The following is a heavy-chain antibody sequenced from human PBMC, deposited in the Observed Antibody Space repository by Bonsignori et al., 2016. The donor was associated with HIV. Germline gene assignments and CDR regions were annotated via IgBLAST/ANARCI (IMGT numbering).Heavy chain of an antibody. V-gene: IGHV3-74*01. D-gene: IGHD3-10*01. CDR2: INSDGSST. J-gene: IGHJ4*02. CDR3: ARLSPLTMVRGAPDY. Sequence: VRQAPGKGLVWVSRINSDGSSTTYADSVKGRFTISRDNAKNTLYLQMNSLRAEDTAVYYCARLSPLTMVRGAPDYWGQGTLVTVSS.